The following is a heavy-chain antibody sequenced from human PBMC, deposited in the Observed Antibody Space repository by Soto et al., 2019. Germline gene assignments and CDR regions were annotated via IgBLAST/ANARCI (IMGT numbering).Heavy chain of an antibody. CDR3: ARDAPETAPY. Sequence: QVQLQESGPGLVKPSQTQSVTCTVSGGSISNGDYYWNWIRQHPEKGLEWIGYINYRGSTFYNPSLKSRIIISVEKSKNQFSLKLSSVTAADTAVYYCARDAPETAPYWGQGTLVTVSS. V-gene: IGHV4-31*03. J-gene: IGHJ4*02. D-gene: IGHD2-2*01. CDR2: INYRGST. CDR1: GGSISNGDYY.